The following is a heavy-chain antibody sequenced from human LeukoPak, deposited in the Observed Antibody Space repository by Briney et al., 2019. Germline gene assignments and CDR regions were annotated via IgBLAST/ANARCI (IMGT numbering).Heavy chain of an antibody. V-gene: IGHV3-30*18. CDR2: ISYDGSNK. J-gene: IGHJ4*02. Sequence: PGRSLRLSCAASGFTFSSYGMHWVRQAPGKGLEWVAVISYDGSNKYYADSVKGRFTISRDNSKNTLYLQMNSLRAEDTAVYYCAKWEPSNYWGQGTLVTVSS. CDR3: AKWEPSNY. CDR1: GFTFSSYG. D-gene: IGHD1-26*01.